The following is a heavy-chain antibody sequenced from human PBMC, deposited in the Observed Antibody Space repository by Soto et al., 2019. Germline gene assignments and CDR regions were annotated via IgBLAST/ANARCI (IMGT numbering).Heavy chain of an antibody. CDR1: GFTFSSYA. Sequence: GGSLRLSCAASGFTFSSYAMSWVRQAPGKGLEWVSGINGSADSTYYAASVRGRFTISRDNSKNTLYLQMNSLRAEDTAVYYCAKRASGSYFDYWSQGTLVTVSS. D-gene: IGHD3-10*01. V-gene: IGHV3-23*01. CDR2: INGSADST. J-gene: IGHJ4*02. CDR3: AKRASGSYFDY.